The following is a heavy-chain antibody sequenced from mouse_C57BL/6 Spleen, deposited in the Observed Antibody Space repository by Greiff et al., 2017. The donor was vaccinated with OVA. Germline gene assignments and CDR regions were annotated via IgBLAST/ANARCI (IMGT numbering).Heavy chain of an antibody. CDR3: ARTTVVATEAMDY. V-gene: IGHV1-9*01. J-gene: IGHJ4*01. CDR1: GYTFTGYW. Sequence: VQLQQSGAELMKPGASVKLSCKATGYTFTGYWIEWVKQRPGHGLEWIGEILPGSGSTNYTEKLKGKATFTADTSSNTAYLQLSSLTTEDSAIYYCARTTVVATEAMDYWGQGTSVTVSS. CDR2: ILPGSGST. D-gene: IGHD1-1*01.